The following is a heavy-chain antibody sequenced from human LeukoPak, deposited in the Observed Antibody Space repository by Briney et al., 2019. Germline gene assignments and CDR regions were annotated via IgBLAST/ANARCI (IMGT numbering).Heavy chain of an antibody. CDR1: GYTCTSYG. V-gene: IGHV1-18*01. CDR2: ISAYNGNT. J-gene: IGHJ3*02. Sequence: ASVKVSCKASGYTCTSYGISWVRQAPGQGLEWMGWISAYNGNTNYAQKLQGRVTMTTDTSTSTAYMELRSLRSDDTAVYYCARVAITMIVVDHAFDIWGQGTMVTVSS. D-gene: IGHD3-22*01. CDR3: ARVAITMIVVDHAFDI.